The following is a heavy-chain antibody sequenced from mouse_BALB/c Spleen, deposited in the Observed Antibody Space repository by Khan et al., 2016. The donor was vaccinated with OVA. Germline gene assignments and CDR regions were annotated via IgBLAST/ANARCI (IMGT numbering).Heavy chain of an antibody. V-gene: IGHV1-4*01. CDR3: ARRTTGYAMDY. D-gene: IGHD2-14*01. CDR1: GYTFTSNT. J-gene: IGHJ4*01. Sequence: QVQLKQSGAEVVRPGASVKMSCKASGYTFTSNTMHWVKQRPGQGLEWIGYINPRSGYTIYNQKFKDKATLTADISSSTAYMQLSSLTSDDSAVYYCARRTTGYAMDYWGQGTSVTDSS. CDR2: INPRSGYT.